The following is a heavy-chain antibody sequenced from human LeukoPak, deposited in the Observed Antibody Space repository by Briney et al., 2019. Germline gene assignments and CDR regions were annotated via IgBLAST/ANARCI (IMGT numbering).Heavy chain of an antibody. CDR2: IKYDGSEK. D-gene: IGHD2-15*01. CDR3: AREGDYYCSGGSCYDY. CDR1: GITFSRYW. V-gene: IGHV3-7*01. J-gene: IGHJ4*02. Sequence: GGSLRLSCAVSGITFSRYWMSWVRQAPGKGPGWVANIKYDGSEKFYVDSVRGRFTISRDNAKYSLYLQMDSLRAEDTAVYYCAREGDYYCSGGSCYDYWGQGTLATVSS.